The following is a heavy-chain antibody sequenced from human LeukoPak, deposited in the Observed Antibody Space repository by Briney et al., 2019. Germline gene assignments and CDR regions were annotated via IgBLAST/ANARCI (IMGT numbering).Heavy chain of an antibody. V-gene: IGHV3-23*01. Sequence: QPGGSLRLSCAAPGFTLRAYAISWVPQAPGKGLEWVSAIRGCGGSTYYADSVKGRFTISRDNSKNTLYLQMNSLRAEDTAVYYCAKTIVVADYWGQGTLVTVSS. D-gene: IGHD1-26*01. CDR2: IRGCGGST. CDR1: GFTLRAYA. CDR3: AKTIVVADY. J-gene: IGHJ4*02.